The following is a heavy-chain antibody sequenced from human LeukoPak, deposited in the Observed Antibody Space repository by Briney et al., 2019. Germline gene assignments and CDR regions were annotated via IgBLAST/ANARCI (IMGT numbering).Heavy chain of an antibody. CDR2: INPNSGGT. V-gene: IGHV1-2*02. Sequence: ASVNVSCTASGDTFTGYYMHWVRQAPGQGLEWMGWINPNSGGTNYAQKFQGRVTMTRDTSISTAYMELSRLRSDDTAVYYCARDLETGATTYAFDIWGQGTMVTVSS. D-gene: IGHD1-26*01. CDR1: GDTFTGYY. CDR3: ARDLETGATTYAFDI. J-gene: IGHJ3*02.